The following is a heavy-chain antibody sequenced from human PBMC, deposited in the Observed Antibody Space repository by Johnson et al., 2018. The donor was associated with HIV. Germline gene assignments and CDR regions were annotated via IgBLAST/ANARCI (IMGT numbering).Heavy chain of an antibody. CDR3: ARDQAYRSSWAFDAFDI. J-gene: IGHJ3*02. V-gene: IGHV3-7*01. Sequence: VQLVESGGGLVQPGGSLRLSCAASGFTFSSYWMSWVRQAPGKGLEWVANIKQDGGEKYYVDSVKGRFTISRDNAKKSLHLQMNSLRSDDTAVYFCARDQAYRSSWAFDAFDIWGQGTMVTVSS. CDR2: IKQDGGEK. CDR1: GFTFSSYW. D-gene: IGHD6-13*01.